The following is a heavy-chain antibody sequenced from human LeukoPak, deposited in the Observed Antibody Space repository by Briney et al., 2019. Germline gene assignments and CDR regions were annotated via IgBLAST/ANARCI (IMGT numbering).Heavy chain of an antibody. CDR2: IKSKTDGGTT. V-gene: IGHV3-15*01. CDR1: GFTFSNAW. CDR3: ATDRRSKYYYYYMDV. D-gene: IGHD4-11*01. J-gene: IGHJ6*03. Sequence: PGGSLRLSCAASGFTFSNAWMSWVRQAPGKGLEWVGRIKSKTDGGTTDYAAPVKGRFTVSRDDSKNTLYLQMNSLKTEDTAVYYCATDRRSKYYYYYMDVWGKGTTVTVSS.